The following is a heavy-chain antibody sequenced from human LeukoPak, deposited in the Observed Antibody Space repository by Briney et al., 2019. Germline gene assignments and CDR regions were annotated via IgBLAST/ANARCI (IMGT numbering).Heavy chain of an antibody. CDR1: GYSFTSYW. V-gene: IGHV5-51*01. CDR2: IYPGDSDT. Sequence: GESLKISCKGSGYSFTSYWIGWVRQMPGKGLESMGIIYPGDSDTRYSPSFQGQVTISADKSISTAYLQWSSLKASDTAMYYCARRRGDHDSIPYFDYWGQGTLVTVSS. CDR3: ARRRGDHDSIPYFDY. J-gene: IGHJ4*02. D-gene: IGHD3-22*01.